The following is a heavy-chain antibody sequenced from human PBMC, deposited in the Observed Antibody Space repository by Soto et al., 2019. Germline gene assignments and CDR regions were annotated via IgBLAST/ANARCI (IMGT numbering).Heavy chain of an antibody. J-gene: IGHJ4*02. Sequence: VQMLQSGGGSVQPGGPLRLSCVVSGLSFGSYAMSWVRQTPGKGLEFVSSISGSGDSTYYADSVKGRFIISRDNSNNTVFLQMNSLRVEDTALYYCAKRPPTLWGQGTLVSVSP. CDR2: ISGSGDST. CDR3: AKRPPTL. D-gene: IGHD6-6*01. CDR1: GLSFGSYA. V-gene: IGHV3-23*01.